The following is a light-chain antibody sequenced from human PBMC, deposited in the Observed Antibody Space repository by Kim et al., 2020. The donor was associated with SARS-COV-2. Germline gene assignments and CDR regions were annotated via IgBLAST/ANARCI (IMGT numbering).Light chain of an antibody. CDR3: QQTYSTPPI. Sequence: DIQMTQSPSSLSASVGDRVTITCRASQSISNYLNWYQQKPGKAPKFLIYAASSLQSGVPSRFSGSGSGTDFTLTISSLQPEDFATYYCQQTYSTPPIFGGGTKVDIK. J-gene: IGKJ4*01. CDR1: QSISNY. V-gene: IGKV1-39*01. CDR2: AAS.